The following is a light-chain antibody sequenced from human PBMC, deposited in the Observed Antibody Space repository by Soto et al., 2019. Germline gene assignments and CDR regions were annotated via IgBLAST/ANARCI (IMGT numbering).Light chain of an antibody. J-gene: IGKJ1*01. V-gene: IGKV3-15*01. CDR2: GAS. CDR3: QQYNNWHPWT. CDR1: QSVSIN. Sequence: EIVMTQSPATLSVSPGERATLSCRASQSVSINLAWYKQKPGQSTRRLIYGASTRATGIPARFSGSGSGTEFTLTISSLQSEDFAVYYCQQYNNWHPWTFGQGTKVEIK.